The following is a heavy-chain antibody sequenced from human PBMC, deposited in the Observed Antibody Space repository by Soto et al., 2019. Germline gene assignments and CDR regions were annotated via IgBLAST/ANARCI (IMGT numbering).Heavy chain of an antibody. CDR1: GGTFSSYA. J-gene: IGHJ4*02. CDR3: AREGIAVGLPGPYYFDY. V-gene: IGHV1-69*01. Sequence: QVQLVQSGAEVKKPGSSVKVSCKASGGTFSSYAISWVRQAPGQGLEWMGGIIPIFGTANYAQKFQGRVTITADESTSTAYMELSSLRSEDTAVYYCAREGIAVGLPGPYYFDYWGQGTLFTVSS. CDR2: IIPIFGTA. D-gene: IGHD6-19*01.